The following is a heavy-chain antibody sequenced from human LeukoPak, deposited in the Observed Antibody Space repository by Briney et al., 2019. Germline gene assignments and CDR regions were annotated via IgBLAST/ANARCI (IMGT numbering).Heavy chain of an antibody. CDR3: ARSSAAEGPTHNWFGP. CDR2: INQGGTT. D-gene: IGHD6-13*01. Sequence: SETLSLTCAVYGGPFSGYYWTWIRQPPGKGLEWIGEINQGGTTNYNPSLKSRVTISVDTSKNQFSLKLTSVTAADTAVYYCARSSAAEGPTHNWFGPWGQGTLVTVPS. V-gene: IGHV4-34*01. J-gene: IGHJ5*02. CDR1: GGPFSGYY.